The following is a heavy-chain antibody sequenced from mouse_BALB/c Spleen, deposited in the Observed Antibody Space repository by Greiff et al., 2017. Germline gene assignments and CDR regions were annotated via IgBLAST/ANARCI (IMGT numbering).Heavy chain of an antibody. CDR1: GYSITSDYA. Sequence: DVQLQESGPGLVKPSQSLSLTCTVTGYSITSDYAWNWIRQFPGNKLEWMGYISYSGSTSYNPSLKSRISITRDTSKNQFFLQLNSVTTEDTATYYCARSVDNYFDYWGQGTTLTVSS. J-gene: IGHJ2*01. CDR3: ARSVDNYFDY. V-gene: IGHV3-2*02. CDR2: ISYSGST.